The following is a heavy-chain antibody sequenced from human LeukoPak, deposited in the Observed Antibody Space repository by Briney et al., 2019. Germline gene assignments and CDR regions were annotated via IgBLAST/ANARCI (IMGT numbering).Heavy chain of an antibody. V-gene: IGHV3-74*01. CDR2: INSDGSST. CDR3: ARLPGIAAAGTTGRN. Sequence: GGSLRLSCAASGFTFSSYWMHWVRQAPGKGLVWVSRINSDGSSTSYADSVKGRLTISRDNAKNTLYLQMNSLRAEDTAVYYCARLPGIAAAGTTGRNWGQGTLVTVSS. CDR1: GFTFSSYW. D-gene: IGHD6-13*01. J-gene: IGHJ4*02.